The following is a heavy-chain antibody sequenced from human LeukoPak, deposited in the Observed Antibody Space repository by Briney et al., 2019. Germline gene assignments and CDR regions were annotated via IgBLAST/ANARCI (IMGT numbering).Heavy chain of an antibody. CDR3: ARHDYDGGGY. V-gene: IGHV1-46*01. D-gene: IGHD4-17*01. CDR2: INPSGGSP. Sequence: ASVKVSCKASGYTFTGYYIHWVRQAPGHGLEWMGVINPSGGSPTYAQKFQGRVTMTRETSTSTVYMELSSLRSGDTAVYYCARHDYDGGGYWGQGALVTVSS. J-gene: IGHJ4*02. CDR1: GYTFTGYY.